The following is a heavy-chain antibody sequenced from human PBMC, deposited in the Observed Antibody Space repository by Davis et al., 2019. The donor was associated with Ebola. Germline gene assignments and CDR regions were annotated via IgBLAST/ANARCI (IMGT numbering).Heavy chain of an antibody. J-gene: IGHJ4*02. Sequence: PSETLSLTCTVSGVSISRHYWSWIRQPPGKRLEWIGSIYYYNSSLASRATISVDTSKNQFSLKLTSVTAADTAMYYCSERGSSVWGQGTLVTVSS. V-gene: IGHV4-59*03. D-gene: IGHD3-10*01. CDR3: SERGSSV. CDR1: GVSISRHY. CDR2: IY.